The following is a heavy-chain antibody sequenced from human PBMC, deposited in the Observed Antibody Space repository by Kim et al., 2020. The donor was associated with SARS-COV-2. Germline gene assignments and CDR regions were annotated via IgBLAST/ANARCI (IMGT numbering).Heavy chain of an antibody. J-gene: IGHJ4*02. CDR2: NT. V-gene: IGHV1-3*01. CDR3: AKGVRGVISY. Sequence: NTKYSQKFQGRVTITRDTSASTAYMELSSLRSEDTAVYYCAKGVRGVISYWGQGTLVTVSS. D-gene: IGHD3-10*01.